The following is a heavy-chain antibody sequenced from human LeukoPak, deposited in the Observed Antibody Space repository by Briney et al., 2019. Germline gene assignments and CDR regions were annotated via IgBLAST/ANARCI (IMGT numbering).Heavy chain of an antibody. Sequence: SETLSLTCTVSGDSINSYYWNWIRQPPGKGLEWIGYIYYSWRTDYNPSLKSRVTISVDTSKHQFSMKLKSVTAADTAVYFCARGRWLPDAFDIWGQGTMVTVFS. CDR1: GDSINSYY. V-gene: IGHV4-59*01. D-gene: IGHD5-24*01. J-gene: IGHJ3*02. CDR2: IYYSWRT. CDR3: ARGRWLPDAFDI.